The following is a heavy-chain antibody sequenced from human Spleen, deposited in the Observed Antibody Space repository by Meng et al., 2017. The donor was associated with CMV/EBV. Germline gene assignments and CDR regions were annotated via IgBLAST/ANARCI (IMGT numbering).Heavy chain of an antibody. CDR1: GGSISSYY. D-gene: IGHD4-23*01. Sequence: SETLSLTCAVCGGSISSYYWSWIRQPPGKGLEWIGYIYYSGSTNYNPSLKSRVTISVDTSKNQFSLKLSSVTAADTAVYYCARNDPDYGGNSHMDVWGQGTTVTVSS. CDR3: ARNDPDYGGNSHMDV. V-gene: IGHV4-59*01. J-gene: IGHJ6*02. CDR2: IYYSGST.